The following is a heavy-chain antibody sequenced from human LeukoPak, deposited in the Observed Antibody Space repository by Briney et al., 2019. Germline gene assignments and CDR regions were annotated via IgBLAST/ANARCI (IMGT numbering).Heavy chain of an antibody. CDR1: GGSFSSYY. D-gene: IGHD3-3*01. V-gene: IGHV4-4*07. Sequence: PSETLSLTCAVSGGSFSSYYWSWIRQPAGKGLEWIGGIYTSGSTNYNPSLKSRVTMSVDTSKNQFSLNLISVTAADTAVFYCWTTLFGVVDGAFDIWGQGTMFTVSS. CDR3: WTTLFGVVDGAFDI. CDR2: IYTSGST. J-gene: IGHJ3*02.